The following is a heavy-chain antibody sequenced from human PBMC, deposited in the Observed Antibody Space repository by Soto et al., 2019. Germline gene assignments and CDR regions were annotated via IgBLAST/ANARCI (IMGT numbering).Heavy chain of an antibody. CDR3: ARVPAAPGWFDP. CDR1: GGSISSGDYY. CDR2: IYYSGGT. Sequence: QVQLQESGPGLVKPSQTLSLTCTVSGGSISSGDYYWSWIRHPPGKGLEWIGYIYYSGGTYYNPSLESRVTISVDTSKNQFSLKLSSVTAADTAVYYCARVPAAPGWFDPWGQGTLVTVSS. D-gene: IGHD2-2*01. J-gene: IGHJ5*02. V-gene: IGHV4-30-4*01.